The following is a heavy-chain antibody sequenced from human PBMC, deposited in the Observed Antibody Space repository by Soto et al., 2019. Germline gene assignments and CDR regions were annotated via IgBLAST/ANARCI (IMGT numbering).Heavy chain of an antibody. Sequence: SETLSLTCTVSGGSISSYYWSGIREPAGKGLEWIGRIYINGGTNYNPSLKSRVSMSVDTSKKQFSVRLSSVTAADTAGYYCARGAAAGVDYGMDVWGQGTTVTVAS. CDR3: ARGAAAGVDYGMDV. V-gene: IGHV4-4*07. J-gene: IGHJ6*02. CDR1: GGSISSYY. D-gene: IGHD6-13*01. CDR2: IYINGGT.